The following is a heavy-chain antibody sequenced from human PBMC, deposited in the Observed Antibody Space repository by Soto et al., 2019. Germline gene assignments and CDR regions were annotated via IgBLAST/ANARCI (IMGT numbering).Heavy chain of an antibody. D-gene: IGHD6-6*01. V-gene: IGHV4-39*01. CDR3: ARLYGSSLFDY. J-gene: IGHJ4*02. CDR1: GGSISSSSYY. CDR2: IYYSEST. Sequence: QLQLQESGPGLVKPSETLSLTCTVSGGSISSSSYYWGWNRQPPGKGLEWIGTIYYSESTYYNPSLQSRVTISVDTFKNQFSLKLCSVTAADTAVYYCARLYGSSLFDYWGQGTLVTVSS.